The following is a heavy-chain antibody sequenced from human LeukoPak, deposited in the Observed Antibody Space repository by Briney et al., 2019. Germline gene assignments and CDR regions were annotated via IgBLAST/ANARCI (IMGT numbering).Heavy chain of an antibody. CDR2: IRTKPYGGTP. Sequence: PGRSLRLSCTGSGFTFGDHTMNWVRQAPGKGLEWVGFIRTKPYGGTPEYAASVAGRFTISRDDSRGIAYLQMNSLKIEDTAVYFSTRGRIGYCSGTSCYLDSWGQGTLVTVSS. J-gene: IGHJ4*02. D-gene: IGHD2-2*01. V-gene: IGHV3-49*04. CDR3: TRGRIGYCSGTSCYLDS. CDR1: GFTFGDHT.